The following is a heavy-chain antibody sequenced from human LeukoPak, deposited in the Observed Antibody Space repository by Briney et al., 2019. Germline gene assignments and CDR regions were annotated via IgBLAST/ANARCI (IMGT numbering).Heavy chain of an antibody. CDR1: FXXXX. CDR2: INTNTGNP. D-gene: IGHD5-24*01. CDR3: AXXXXXXXXXXNXXXXY. J-gene: IGHJ4*02. V-gene: IGHV7-4-1*02. Sequence: FXXXXMNWVRQAPGQGXEWXGWINTNTGNPTYAQGFTGRFVFSSDTSVSTAYLQISSLKAEDTAVYYCAXXXXXXXXXXNXXXXYWGQGXLXTVSS.